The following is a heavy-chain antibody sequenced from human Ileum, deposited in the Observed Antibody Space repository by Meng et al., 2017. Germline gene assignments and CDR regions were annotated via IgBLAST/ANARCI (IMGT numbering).Heavy chain of an antibody. V-gene: IGHV4-59*03. CDR2: SHKTGGS. J-gene: IGHJ5*02. D-gene: IGHD3-10*01. Sequence: QVQLHESGPGLVKPSATLSLTCSVSGGSITNYYFIWIRQSPGKGLEWLGNSHKTGGSNDNPSLSSRLTIWMDTSNNQFSLELTSLTAADTALYYCAIGWGWTADHWGQGILVTVSS. CDR3: AIGWGWTADH. CDR1: GGSITNYY.